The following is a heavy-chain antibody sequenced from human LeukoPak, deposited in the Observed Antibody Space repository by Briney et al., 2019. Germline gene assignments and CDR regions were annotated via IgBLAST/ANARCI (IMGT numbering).Heavy chain of an antibody. CDR1: GYTFTSYG. CDR2: ISAYNGNT. Sequence: ASVKVSCQASGYTFTSYGIRWVRQAPAQGLEWMGCISAYNGNTNHAKKRQGRVTMTTDTSTSTAYMELRSLRSDDTAVYYCARGYSNYWYFDLWGRGTLVTVSS. CDR3: ARGYSNYWYFDL. D-gene: IGHD4-11*01. J-gene: IGHJ2*01. V-gene: IGHV1-18*01.